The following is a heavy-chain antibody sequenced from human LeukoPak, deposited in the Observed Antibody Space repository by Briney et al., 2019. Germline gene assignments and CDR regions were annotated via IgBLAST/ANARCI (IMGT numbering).Heavy chain of an antibody. V-gene: IGHV1-8*01. CDR1: GYTFTSYD. Sequence: ASVKVSCKASGYTFTSYDINWVRQATGQGLEWMGWMNPNSGNTGYAQKFQGRVTMTRNTSISTAYMELRSLRSDDTAVYYCARDHDYVWGSYRRGGGDYWGQGTLVTVSS. CDR3: ARDHDYVWGSYRRGGGDY. D-gene: IGHD3-16*02. J-gene: IGHJ4*02. CDR2: MNPNSGNT.